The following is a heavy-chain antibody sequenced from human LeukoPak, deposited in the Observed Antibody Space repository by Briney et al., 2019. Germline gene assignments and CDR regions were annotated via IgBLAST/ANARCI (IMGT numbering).Heavy chain of an antibody. V-gene: IGHV3-11*01. CDR2: ISSGGSTI. CDR3: ARSGYSSGWYWVDY. Sequence: XWVSXISSGGSTIYYADSVKGRFTISRDNAKNSLYLQMNSLRAEDTAVYYCARSGYSSGWYWVDYWGQGTLVTVSS. D-gene: IGHD6-19*01. J-gene: IGHJ4*02.